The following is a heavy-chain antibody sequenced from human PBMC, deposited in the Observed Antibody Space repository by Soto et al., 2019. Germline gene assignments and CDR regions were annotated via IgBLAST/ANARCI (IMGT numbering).Heavy chain of an antibody. V-gene: IGHV3-23*01. Sequence: GGSLRLSCAASGFTFSSYAMSWVRQAPGKGLDWVSGISGSGDSTYYADSVKGRFTISRDNSKNTLYLQMNSLRAEDTAVYYCAKGVPGIAVAGTGYFQHWGQGT. D-gene: IGHD6-19*01. J-gene: IGHJ1*01. CDR3: AKGVPGIAVAGTGYFQH. CDR2: ISGSGDST. CDR1: GFTFSSYA.